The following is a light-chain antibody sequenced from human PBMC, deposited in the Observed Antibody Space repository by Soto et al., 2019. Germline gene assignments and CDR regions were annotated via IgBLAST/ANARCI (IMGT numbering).Light chain of an antibody. CDR1: KTVINRY. CDR2: AAS. J-gene: IGKJ5*01. V-gene: IGKV3-20*01. CDR3: QQDGDYPIT. Sequence: EIVLTQTRGTLSLSTGGRGTLSGGARKTVINRYLAWYQQKTGKAPRLLMYAASTRAAGIPERFSGSGSGTDFTLTPSRLEPEDFAVYFCQQDGDYPITFGQGTRLEIK.